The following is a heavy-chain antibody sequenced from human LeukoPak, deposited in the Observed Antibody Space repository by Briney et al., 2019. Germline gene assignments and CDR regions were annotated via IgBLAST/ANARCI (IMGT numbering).Heavy chain of an antibody. D-gene: IGHD3-22*01. CDR2: IYYSGST. CDR3: ARGAVYYDSSGY. Sequence: SETLSLTCTVSGGSISSSSYYWGWIRQPPGKGLEWIGSIYYSGSTYYNPSLKSRVTISVDTSKNQFSLKLSSVTAADTTVYYCARGAVYYDSSGYWGQGTLVTVSS. V-gene: IGHV4-39*07. J-gene: IGHJ4*02. CDR1: GGSISSSSYY.